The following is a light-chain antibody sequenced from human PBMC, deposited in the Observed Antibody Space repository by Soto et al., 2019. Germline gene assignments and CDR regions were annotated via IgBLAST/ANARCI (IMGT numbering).Light chain of an antibody. CDR3: QQYENWPPYS. Sequence: TQSPATLSVSLGEEVSLSCRASQSVGPNLAWYQQRPGQAPRLLIRWGSTRANGVPARFRGSVRGTDFTRTISNLQSEDLTVYYCQQYENWPPYSFGQGTRLEIK. CDR1: QSVGPN. CDR2: WGS. J-gene: IGKJ2*03. V-gene: IGKV3-15*01.